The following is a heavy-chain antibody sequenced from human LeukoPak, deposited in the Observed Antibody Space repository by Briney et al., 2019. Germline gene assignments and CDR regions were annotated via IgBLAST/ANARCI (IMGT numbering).Heavy chain of an antibody. CDR1: GGSIDITNY. Sequence: SETLSLTCGVSGGSIDITNYWSWVRQAPGKGLEWIGEIAHDGTTNYNPSLRSRVAMSFDRADNQFSLSLTSVTAADTAVYYCTREDRPYCPFAYWGQGVLVTVSS. J-gene: IGHJ4*02. CDR2: IAHDGTT. D-gene: IGHD1-26*01. CDR3: TREDRPYCPFAY. V-gene: IGHV4-4*02.